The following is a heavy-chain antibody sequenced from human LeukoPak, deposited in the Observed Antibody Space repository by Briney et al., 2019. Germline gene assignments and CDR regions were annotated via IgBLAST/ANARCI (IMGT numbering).Heavy chain of an antibody. CDR2: TYYSGST. V-gene: IGHV4-30-4*01. CDR3: ARDPVTMVRGVTNDPDY. CDR1: GGSISSGDYY. Sequence: SQTLSLTCTVSGGSISSGDYYWSWIRQPPGKGLEWIGYTYYSGSTYYNPSLKSRVTISVDTSKNQFSLKLSSVTAADTAVYYCARDPVTMVRGVTNDPDYWGQGTLVTVSS. D-gene: IGHD3-10*01. J-gene: IGHJ4*02.